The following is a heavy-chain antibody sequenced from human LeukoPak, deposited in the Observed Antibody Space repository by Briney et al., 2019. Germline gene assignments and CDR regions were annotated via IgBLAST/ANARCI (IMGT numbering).Heavy chain of an antibody. V-gene: IGHV4-59*11. CDR2: IYYSGST. J-gene: IGHJ3*02. CDR3: ARDGSGSLFGFDI. CDR1: GGSISSHY. D-gene: IGHD1-26*01. Sequence: SETLSLTCTVSGGSISSHYWSWIRQPPGKGLEWIGYIYYSGSTNYNPSLKSRVTISVDTSKNQFSLKLSSVTAADTAVYYCARDGSGSLFGFDIWGQGTMVTVSS.